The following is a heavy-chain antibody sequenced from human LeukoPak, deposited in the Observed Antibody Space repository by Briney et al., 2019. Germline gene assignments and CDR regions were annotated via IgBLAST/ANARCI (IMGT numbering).Heavy chain of an antibody. CDR2: IGTAGDT. CDR1: GFTFSTYD. D-gene: IGHD2-2*01. V-gene: IGHV3-13*01. CDR3: ARASRYQLPLWDAFDI. J-gene: IGHJ3*02. Sequence: GGSLRLSCAASGFTFSTYDMHWVRQTTGKGLEWVSAIGTAGDTYYPGSVKGRFTISRENAKNSLYLQMNSLRAGDTAVYYCARASRYQLPLWDAFDIWGQGTMVTVSS.